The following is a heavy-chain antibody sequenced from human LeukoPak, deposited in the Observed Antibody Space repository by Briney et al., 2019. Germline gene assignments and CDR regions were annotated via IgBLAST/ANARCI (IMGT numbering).Heavy chain of an antibody. J-gene: IGHJ4*02. CDR2: INPSGGST. Sequence: GASVKISCKASGYTFTSYYMHWVRQAPGQGLEWMGIINPSGGSTSYAQKFQGRVTMTRDTSTSTVYMELSSLRSEDTAVYYCASSRSVAGTKFDYWGQGTLVTVSS. V-gene: IGHV1-46*01. CDR1: GYTFTSYY. CDR3: ASSRSVAGTKFDY. D-gene: IGHD6-19*01.